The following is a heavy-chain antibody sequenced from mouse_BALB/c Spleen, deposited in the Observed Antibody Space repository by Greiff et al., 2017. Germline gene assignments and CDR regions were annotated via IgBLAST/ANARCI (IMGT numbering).Heavy chain of an antibody. J-gene: IGHJ1*01. CDR1: GFNIKDYY. Sequence: VQLKESGAELVRPGALVKLSCKASGFNIKDYYMHWVKQRPEQGLEWIGWIDPENGNTIYDPKFQGKASITADTSSNTAYLQLSSLTSEDTAVYYCAPNYYGSSFDVWGAGTTVTVSS. D-gene: IGHD1-1*01. CDR2: IDPENGNT. CDR3: APNYYGSSFDV. V-gene: IGHV14-1*02.